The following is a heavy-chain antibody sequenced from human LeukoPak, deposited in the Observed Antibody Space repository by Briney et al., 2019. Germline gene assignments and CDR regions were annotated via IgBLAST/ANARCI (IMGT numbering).Heavy chain of an antibody. CDR1: GYTLTELS. Sequence: ASVKVSCKVSGYTLTELSMHWVRQAPGKGLEWMGGFDPEDGETIYAQKFQGRVTMTEDTSTDTAYMELSSLRSEDTAVYYCATDRRSGWLYDFDYWGRGTLVTVSS. J-gene: IGHJ4*02. CDR2: FDPEDGET. V-gene: IGHV1-24*01. D-gene: IGHD6-19*01. CDR3: ATDRRSGWLYDFDY.